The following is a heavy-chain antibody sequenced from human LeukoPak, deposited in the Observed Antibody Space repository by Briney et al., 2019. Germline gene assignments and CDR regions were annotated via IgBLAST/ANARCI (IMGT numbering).Heavy chain of an antibody. CDR2: IIPIFGTA. V-gene: IGHV1-69*13. D-gene: IGHD2-15*01. J-gene: IGHJ4*02. CDR3: ARARGYCSGGSCYSAHFDY. Sequence: SVKVSCEASGGTFSSYAISWVRQAPGQGLEWMGGIIPIFGTANYAQKFQGRVTITADESTSTAYMELSSLRSEDTAVYYCARARGYCSGGSCYSAHFDYWGQGTLVTVSS. CDR1: GGTFSSYA.